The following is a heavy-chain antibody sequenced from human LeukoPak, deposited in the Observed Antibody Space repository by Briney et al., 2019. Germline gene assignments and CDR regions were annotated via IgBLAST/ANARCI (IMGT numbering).Heavy chain of an antibody. V-gene: IGHV3-7*01. CDR1: GFTVSSNY. CDR2: IKGDESKE. CDR3: ARDGQAFDY. J-gene: IGHJ4*02. Sequence: GGSLRLSCAASGFTVSSNYMTWVRQAPGRWPEWVANIKGDESKEYYVDSVKGRFTISRDNVKNSLHLQMNSLRAEDTAVYYCARDGQAFDYWGQGILVTVSS.